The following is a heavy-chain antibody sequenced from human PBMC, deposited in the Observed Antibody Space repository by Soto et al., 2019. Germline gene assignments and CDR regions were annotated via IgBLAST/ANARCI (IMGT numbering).Heavy chain of an antibody. V-gene: IGHV4-59*01. CDR1: CDSIRNYY. Sequence: SETLSLTCTFSCDSIRNYYWNWIRQTPGKGLEWIGYIYYSGSTSYNPSLESRVTIFIDTSKTHFSLKLNSVTTADTAVYFCARGSSDRLLPVEIWGRGTTVTVSS. CDR2: IYYSGST. D-gene: IGHD6-25*01. CDR3: ARGSSDRLLPVEI. J-gene: IGHJ6*02.